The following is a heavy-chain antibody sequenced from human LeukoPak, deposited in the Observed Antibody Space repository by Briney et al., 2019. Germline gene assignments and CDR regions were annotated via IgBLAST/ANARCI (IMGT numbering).Heavy chain of an antibody. V-gene: IGHV1-8*01. CDR2: MNPNSGNT. CDR3: ASLDDYGDSRLDG. J-gene: IGHJ4*02. CDR1: GYTFTSYD. D-gene: IGHD4-17*01. Sequence: GASVKVSCKASGYTFTSYDINWVRQATGQGLEWMGWMNPNSGNTGYAQKFQGRVTMTRNTSISTAYMELSSLRSEDTAVHYCASLDDYGDSRLDGWGQGTLVTVSS.